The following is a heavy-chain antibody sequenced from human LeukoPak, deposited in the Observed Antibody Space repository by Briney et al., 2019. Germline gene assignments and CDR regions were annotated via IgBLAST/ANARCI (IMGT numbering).Heavy chain of an antibody. V-gene: IGHV4-59*01. CDR1: GASISSYY. CDR2: IYYLGST. J-gene: IGHJ4*02. Sequence: SETLSLTCTFSGASISSYYWSWIRQPPGKGLEWIGYIYYLGSTNYNPSLNSRVIISLDTSKNQFSLKLSSVTAADTALYYCAGATIAAAGFSFDYWGQGTLVTVSS. D-gene: IGHD6-13*01. CDR3: AGATIAAAGFSFDY.